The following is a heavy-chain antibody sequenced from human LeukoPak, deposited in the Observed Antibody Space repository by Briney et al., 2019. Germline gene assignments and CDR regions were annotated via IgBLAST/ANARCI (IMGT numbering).Heavy chain of an antibody. V-gene: IGHV1-8*03. J-gene: IGHJ3*02. CDR1: GDTCIPYT. D-gene: IGHD6-13*01. Sequence: GASVKVSCKASGDTCIPYTFSWVRQATGLGLEWMGWMNPNSGNTGYAQKFQGRVTITRNTSISTAYMELSSLRSEDTAVYYCARGPYSSPLAFDIWGQGTMVTVSS. CDR3: ARGPYSSPLAFDI. CDR2: MNPNSGNT.